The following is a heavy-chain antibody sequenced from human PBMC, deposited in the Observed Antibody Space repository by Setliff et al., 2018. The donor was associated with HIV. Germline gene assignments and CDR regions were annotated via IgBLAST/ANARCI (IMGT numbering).Heavy chain of an antibody. CDR2: MNCMNGDT. Sequence: ASVKVSCKTSGYTFTNYYVNWVRQAPGQGLEWIGIMNCMNGDTSYAQNLKGRVTVTRDTSTSTVYMELSSLRPEDTAVYYCVRGVTRDISGYYRDEYFQHWGQGTPVTVSS. D-gene: IGHD3-22*01. CDR1: GYTFTNYY. J-gene: IGHJ1*01. V-gene: IGHV1-46*01. CDR3: VRGVTRDISGYYRDEYFQH.